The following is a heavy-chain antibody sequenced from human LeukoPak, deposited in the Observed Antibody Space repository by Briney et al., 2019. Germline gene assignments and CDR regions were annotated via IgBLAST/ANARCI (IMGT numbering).Heavy chain of an antibody. J-gene: IGHJ3*02. CDR3: ARGYSRAAFDI. CDR2: IKQDGSEK. CDR1: GFTFSSYW. Sequence: GGSQRLSCAASGFTFSSYWMSWVRQAPGKGLEWVANIKQDGSEKYYVDSVKGRFTISRDNAKNSLYLQMNSLRAEDTAVYYCARGYSRAAFDIWGQGTVVAVSS. V-gene: IGHV3-7*01. D-gene: IGHD2-15*01.